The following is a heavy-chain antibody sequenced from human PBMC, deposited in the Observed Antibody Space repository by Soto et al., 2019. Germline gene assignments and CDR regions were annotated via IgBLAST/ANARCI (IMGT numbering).Heavy chain of an antibody. J-gene: IGHJ5*02. V-gene: IGHV6-1*01. CDR3: AKGDNLGPKTGYAFDP. Sequence: SETLSLTCAISGDSVSSNTASWNWVRQSPSRGLEWLGRAYSRSKWYNDYAVSVKSRIIINPDTSKNQFSLQLNSVTPEDTAVYYCAKGDNLGPKTGYAFDPWGQGILVTVSS. CDR2: AYSRSKWYN. CDR1: GDSVSSNTAS. D-gene: IGHD5-12*01.